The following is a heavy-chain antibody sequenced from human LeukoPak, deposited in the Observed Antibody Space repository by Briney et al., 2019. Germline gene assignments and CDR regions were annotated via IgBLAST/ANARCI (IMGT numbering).Heavy chain of an antibody. Sequence: PGGSLRLSCAASGFTFSSYAMSWVRQAPGKGPEWVSAISGSGGSTYYADSVKGRFTISRDNSKNTLNLQMNRLRAENPAVYYCAKSPLLLVTAAGIDYWGQGTLVTVSS. CDR2: ISGSGGST. J-gene: IGHJ4*02. CDR3: AKSPLLLVTAAGIDY. D-gene: IGHD6-13*01. V-gene: IGHV3-23*01. CDR1: GFTFSSYA.